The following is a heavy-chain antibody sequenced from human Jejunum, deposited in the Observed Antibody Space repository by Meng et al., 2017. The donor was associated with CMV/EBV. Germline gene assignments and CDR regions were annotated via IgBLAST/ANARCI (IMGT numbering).Heavy chain of an antibody. Sequence: GQLVESGGGLIQPGGSRRLSCAASGFTVSSNYMSWVRQAPGKGLEWVSHIYADGSTYYADSVKGRFTISRDNPKNTLYLQMNTLRAEDTAVFYCARTVGYTYGLGNWGQGTLVTVSS. J-gene: IGHJ4*02. V-gene: IGHV3-53*01. CDR1: GFTVSSNY. D-gene: IGHD5-18*01. CDR3: ARTVGYTYGLGN. CDR2: IYADGST.